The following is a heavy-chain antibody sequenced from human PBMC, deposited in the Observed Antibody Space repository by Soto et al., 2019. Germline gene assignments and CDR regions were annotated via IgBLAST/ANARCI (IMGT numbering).Heavy chain of an antibody. D-gene: IGHD3-16*01. CDR2: ISYDGSNK. V-gene: IGHV3-30-3*01. J-gene: IGHJ4*02. CDR3: ARDIYDYVWGSYGRDY. CDR1: GFTFSSYA. Sequence: GGSLRLSCAASGFTFSSYAMHGVRQAPGKGLEWVAVISYDGSNKYYADSVKGRFTISRDNSKNTLYLQMNSLRAEDTAVYYCARDIYDYVWGSYGRDYWGQGTLVAVSS.